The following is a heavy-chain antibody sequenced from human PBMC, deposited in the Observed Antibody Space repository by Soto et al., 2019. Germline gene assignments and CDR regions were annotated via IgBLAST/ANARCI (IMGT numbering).Heavy chain of an antibody. Sequence: QVQLVESGGGVVQPGRSLRLSCAASGFTFSSYGMHWVRQAPGKGLEWVAVISYDGSNKYYADSVKGRFTISRDNSKNTLYLQMNSLRAEDTAVYYCAKDPNYCSGGSCYPYYWGQGTLVTVSS. V-gene: IGHV3-30*18. CDR2: ISYDGSNK. CDR3: AKDPNYCSGGSCYPYY. J-gene: IGHJ4*02. CDR1: GFTFSSYG. D-gene: IGHD2-15*01.